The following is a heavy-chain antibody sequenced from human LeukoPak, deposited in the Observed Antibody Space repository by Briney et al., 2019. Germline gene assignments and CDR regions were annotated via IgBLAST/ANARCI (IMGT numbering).Heavy chain of an antibody. D-gene: IGHD5/OR15-5a*01. Sequence: PGGSLRLSCAASGFTLSSYWMHWVRQAPGKGLEWVSVIYSGGSIYYTDSVKGRFTISRHNSKNTLYLQMNSLRTEDTAVYYCASGSRFDYWGQGTLVTVSS. V-gene: IGHV3-53*04. CDR2: IYSGGSI. CDR3: ASGSRFDY. J-gene: IGHJ4*02. CDR1: GFTLSSYW.